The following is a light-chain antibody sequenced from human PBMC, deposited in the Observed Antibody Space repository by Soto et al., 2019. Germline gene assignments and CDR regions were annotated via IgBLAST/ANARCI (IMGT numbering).Light chain of an antibody. V-gene: IGKV3-15*01. CDR2: DTS. CDR3: QQYNDWFSIT. CDR1: QSVSSK. J-gene: IGKJ5*01. Sequence: EIVMTQSPATLSVSQGERAALSCRASQSVSSKLAWYRQRPGQAPRLVIYDTSTRATGVPARFSGSGSGTEFTLTISSLQSEDFGVYYCQQYNDWFSITFGQGTRLENK.